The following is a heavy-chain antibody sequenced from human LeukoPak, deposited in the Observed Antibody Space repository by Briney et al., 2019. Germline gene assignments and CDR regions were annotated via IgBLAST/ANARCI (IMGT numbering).Heavy chain of an antibody. CDR1: GYTFTGYY. V-gene: IGHV1-2*04. Sequence: ASVKVSCKASGYTFTGYYMHWVRQAPGQGLEWMGWINPNSGGTNYAQKFQGWVTMTRDTSISTAYMELSRLRSDDTAVYYYTLGATTRGWYNWFDPWGQGTLVTASS. CDR3: TLGATTRGWYNWFDP. D-gene: IGHD1-26*01. J-gene: IGHJ5*02. CDR2: INPNSGGT.